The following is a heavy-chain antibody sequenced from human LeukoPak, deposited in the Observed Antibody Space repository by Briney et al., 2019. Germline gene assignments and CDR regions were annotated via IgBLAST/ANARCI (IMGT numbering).Heavy chain of an antibody. V-gene: IGHV1-2*02. CDR1: GYTFTSYG. CDR3: ARDLPYYDILTGYYQDWFDP. J-gene: IGHJ5*02. D-gene: IGHD3-9*01. CDR2: INPNSGGT. Sequence: ASVKVSCKASGYTFTSYGISWVRQAPGQGLEWMGWINPNSGGTNYAQKFQGRVTMTRDTSISTAYMELSRLRSDDTAVYYCARDLPYYDILTGYYQDWFDPWGQGTPVTVSS.